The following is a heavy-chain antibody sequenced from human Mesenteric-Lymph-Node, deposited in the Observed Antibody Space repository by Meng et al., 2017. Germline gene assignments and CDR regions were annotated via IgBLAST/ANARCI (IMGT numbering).Heavy chain of an antibody. CDR2: ISSNGGST. D-gene: IGHD3-10*01. Sequence: GESLKISCAASGFTFSSYAMHWVRQAPGKGLEYVSAISSNGGSTYYANSVKGRFTISRDNSKNTLYLQMGSLRAEDTAVYYCARVRGPYGSGSWFDYWGQGTLVTVSS. V-gene: IGHV3-64*01. CDR1: GFTFSSYA. J-gene: IGHJ4*02. CDR3: ARVRGPYGSGSWFDY.